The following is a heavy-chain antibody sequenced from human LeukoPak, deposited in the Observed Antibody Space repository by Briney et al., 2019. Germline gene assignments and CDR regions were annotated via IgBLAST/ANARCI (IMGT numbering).Heavy chain of an antibody. Sequence: ASVKVSCKASGFTLTNYAMNWVRQALGQGLEWMGWINTNSGNPTYAQGFTGRFVFSVESSVSTTYLQISSLKAEDTAVYYCAKDVRRLGIASSGFDYWGQGSLVTVSS. J-gene: IGHJ4*02. CDR2: INTNSGNP. V-gene: IGHV7-4-1*02. D-gene: IGHD6-13*01. CDR3: AKDVRRLGIASSGFDY. CDR1: GFTLTNYA.